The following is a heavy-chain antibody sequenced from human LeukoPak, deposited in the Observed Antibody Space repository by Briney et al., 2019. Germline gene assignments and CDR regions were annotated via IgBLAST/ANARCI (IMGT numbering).Heavy chain of an antibody. CDR2: IKRETDGGTI. D-gene: IGHD3-22*01. CDR3: TTDRYYDNSELQFQH. V-gene: IGHV3-15*07. J-gene: IGHJ1*01. Sequence: PGGSLRLSCAASGFAFSNAWMNWVRQAPGKGLEWLGRIKRETDGGTIDYAAPVKGRFTISRDDSRNTLYLQMDSLKIEDTAVYYCTTDRYYDNSELQFQHWGQGTLVTASS. CDR1: GFAFSNAW.